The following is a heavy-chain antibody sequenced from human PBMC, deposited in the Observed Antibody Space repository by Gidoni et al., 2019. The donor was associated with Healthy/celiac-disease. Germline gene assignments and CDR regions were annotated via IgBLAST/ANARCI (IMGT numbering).Heavy chain of an antibody. Sequence: EVPLVESGGGLVEPGRSLRLSCTASGCTFGDYAMSWVRQAPGRGLEWVGCIRSKAYGGTTEYAASVKGRFTISRDDSKSIAYLQMNSLKTEDTAVYYCTSRSSAFVYWGQGTLVTVSS. CDR2: IRSKAYGGTT. CDR1: GCTFGDYA. J-gene: IGHJ4*02. CDR3: TSRSSAFVY. V-gene: IGHV3-49*04.